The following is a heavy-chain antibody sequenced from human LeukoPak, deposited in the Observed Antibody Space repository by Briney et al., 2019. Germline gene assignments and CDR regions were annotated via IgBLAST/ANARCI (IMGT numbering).Heavy chain of an antibody. D-gene: IGHD1-14*01. CDR1: GFTFSTYW. V-gene: IGHV3-74*01. CDR3: ARARIDY. CDR2: IKSDGST. J-gene: IGHJ4*02. Sequence: PGGSLRLSCAASGFTFSTYWMHWVRQAPGKGLVWVSRIKSDGSTNYADSVKGRFTISRDNAKNTVSLQMNSLRPEDTGVYYCARARIDYWGQGTLVTVSS.